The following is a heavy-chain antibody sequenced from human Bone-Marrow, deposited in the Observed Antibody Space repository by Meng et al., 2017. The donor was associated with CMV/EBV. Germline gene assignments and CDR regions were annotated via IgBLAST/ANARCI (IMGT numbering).Heavy chain of an antibody. D-gene: IGHD5-18*01. J-gene: IGHJ4*02. CDR3: ARERNGYSYGPEYYFDY. V-gene: IGHV3-30-3*01. CDR2: ISYDGSNK. Sequence: GGSLRLSCAAAGFTFSSYAMHWVRQAPGKGLEWVAVISYDGSNKYYADSVKGRFTISRDNSKNTLYRKMNSLRAEDTAVYYCARERNGYSYGPEYYFDYWGQGTLVTFSS. CDR1: GFTFSSYA.